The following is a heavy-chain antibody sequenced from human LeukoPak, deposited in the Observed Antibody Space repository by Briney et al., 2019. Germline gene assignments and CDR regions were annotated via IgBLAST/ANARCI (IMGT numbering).Heavy chain of an antibody. CDR3: ARLYRDGSYYYYYMDV. CDR2: IDNSRTT. CDR1: GASISSSPYY. J-gene: IGHJ6*03. V-gene: IGHV4-39*01. D-gene: IGHD2-2*02. Sequence: PSETLSLTCTVSGASISSSPYYWGWIRQPPGKGLEWIGSIDNSRTTHYNPSLKSRAIITVDISKNEFSLELNSVTDADTAVYYCARLYRDGSYYYYYMDVWGKGTTVTVS.